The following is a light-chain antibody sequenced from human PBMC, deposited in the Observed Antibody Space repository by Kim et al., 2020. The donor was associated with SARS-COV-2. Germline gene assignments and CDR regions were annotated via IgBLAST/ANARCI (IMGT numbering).Light chain of an antibody. CDR3: QQSYSTPRT. CDR1: QSISSW. Sequence: SASVGDRVTITCRASQSISSWLAWYQQKPGKAPNLLIYAASSLQSGVPSRFSGSGSGTDFALTISSLQPEDFATYYCQQSYSTPRTFGQGTKLEI. V-gene: IGKV1-39*01. CDR2: AAS. J-gene: IGKJ2*01.